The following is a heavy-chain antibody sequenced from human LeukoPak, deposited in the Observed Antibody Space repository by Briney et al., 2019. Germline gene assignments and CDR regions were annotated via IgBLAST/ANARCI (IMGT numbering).Heavy chain of an antibody. J-gene: IGHJ4*02. Sequence: GGSLRLSCAASGFTFRSYWMSWVRQAPGKGLEWVASIKRDGSEKFYVDSVKGRFTISRDNAKNSLYLQTNSLRAEDTAVYYCARVGSGIVGASFDYWGQGTLVTVSS. V-gene: IGHV3-7*01. CDR1: GFTFRSYW. D-gene: IGHD3-22*01. CDR3: ARVGSGIVGASFDY. CDR2: IKRDGSEK.